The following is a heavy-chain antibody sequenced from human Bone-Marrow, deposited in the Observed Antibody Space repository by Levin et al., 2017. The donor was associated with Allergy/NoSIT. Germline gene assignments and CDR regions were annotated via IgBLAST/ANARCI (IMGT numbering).Heavy chain of an antibody. Sequence: GSLRLSCTVSGDSISSFYWSWIRQPPGEALEWIGSFYHSGRINYNPSLKSRVTISVDTSKNQFSLGLNSVTAADTAVYYCARQLVVTSGGAFDIWGPGTMVTVSS. V-gene: IGHV4-59*01. CDR3: ARQLVVTSGGAFDI. J-gene: IGHJ3*02. CDR1: GDSISSFY. D-gene: IGHD1-1*01. CDR2: FYHSGRI.